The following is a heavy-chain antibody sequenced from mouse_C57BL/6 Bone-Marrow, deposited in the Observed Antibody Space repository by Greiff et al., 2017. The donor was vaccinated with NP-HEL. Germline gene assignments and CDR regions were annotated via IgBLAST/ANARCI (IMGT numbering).Heavy chain of an antibody. CDR2: IRNKANGYTT. Sequence: EVQGVESGGGLVQPGGSLSLSCAASGFTFTDYYMSWVRQPPGKALEWLGFIRNKANGYTTEYSASVKGRFTISRDNSQSILYLQMNALRAGDSATYYCERYEGYPAWFAYWGKGTLVTVSA. CDR1: GFTFTDYY. CDR3: ERYEGYPAWFAY. V-gene: IGHV7-3*01. J-gene: IGHJ3*01.